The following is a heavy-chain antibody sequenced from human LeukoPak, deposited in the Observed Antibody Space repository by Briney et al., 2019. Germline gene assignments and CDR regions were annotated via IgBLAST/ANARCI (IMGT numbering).Heavy chain of an antibody. D-gene: IGHD5-24*01. V-gene: IGHV4-31*03. Sequence: SQTLSLTCTVSGGSISSGGYCWSWIRQHPGKGLEWIGYIYYSGSTYYNPSLKSRVTISVDTSKNQFSLKLSSVTAADTAVYYCAVARLAKIRYFDYWGQGTLVTVSS. CDR2: IYYSGST. CDR3: AVARLAKIRYFDY. CDR1: GGSISSGGYC. J-gene: IGHJ4*02.